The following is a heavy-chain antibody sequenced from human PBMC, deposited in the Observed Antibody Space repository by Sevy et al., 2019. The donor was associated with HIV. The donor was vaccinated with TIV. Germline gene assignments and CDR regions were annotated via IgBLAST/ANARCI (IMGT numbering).Heavy chain of an antibody. CDR1: GFTFSNYW. Sequence: GGSLRLSCAASGFTFSNYWMHWVRQVPGKGLAGVARINSEGSFTSYADVVKGRFTISRDNANNTLHLQMKSLRAEDTAVYYCVRYQYYYGMDVWCQGTTVTVSS. J-gene: IGHJ6*02. CDR2: INSEGSFT. CDR3: VRYQYYYGMDV. V-gene: IGHV3-74*01. D-gene: IGHD3-16*01.